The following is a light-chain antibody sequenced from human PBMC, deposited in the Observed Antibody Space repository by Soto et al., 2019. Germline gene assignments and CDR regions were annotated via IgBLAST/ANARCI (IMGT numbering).Light chain of an antibody. V-gene: IGLV2-14*03. CDR3: SSHTSSSTI. CDR1: SSDVGGYNY. Sequence: QSVLTQPASVSGSPGQSITISCTGTSSDVGGYNYVSWYQQHPGKAPKLMIYDVNNRPSGVSNRFSGSKSGNTASLTISGLQAEDEADYYCSSHTSSSTIFGGGTKVTVL. CDR2: DVN. J-gene: IGLJ2*01.